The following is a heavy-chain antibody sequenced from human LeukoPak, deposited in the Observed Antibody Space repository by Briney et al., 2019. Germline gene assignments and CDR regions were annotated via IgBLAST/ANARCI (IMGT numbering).Heavy chain of an antibody. CDR1: GYTFTSYY. J-gene: IGHJ4*02. V-gene: IGHV1-46*01. CDR2: INPSGGST. CDR3: ARFPRY. Sequence: ASVKVSCKASGYTFTSYYMHWVRQAPGQGLEWMGIINPSGGSTSYAQKFQGRVTMTRDTSKNQFSLKLSSVTAADTAVYYCARFPRYWGQGILVAVSS.